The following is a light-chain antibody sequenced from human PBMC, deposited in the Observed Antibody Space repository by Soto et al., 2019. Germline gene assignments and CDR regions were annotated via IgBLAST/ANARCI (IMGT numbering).Light chain of an antibody. V-gene: IGKV1-5*03. CDR1: QSIGDW. CDR3: QQYNGYSRA. J-gene: IGKJ1*01. Sequence: DIQMTQSPSTLSTSIGDRVTITCRASQSIGDWLAWYQQNPGKAPKLLIYRASNLESGVPSRFSGSGSGTEFTLTISSLQPDDFATYYCQQYNGYSRAFGQGTKVEIK. CDR2: RAS.